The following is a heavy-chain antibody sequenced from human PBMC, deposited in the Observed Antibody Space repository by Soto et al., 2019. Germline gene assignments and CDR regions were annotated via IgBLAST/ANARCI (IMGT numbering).Heavy chain of an antibody. CDR2: ISSSGSTI. CDR1: GFTFSSYE. D-gene: IGHD3-3*01. V-gene: IGHV3-48*03. J-gene: IGHJ6*02. Sequence: HPGGSLRLSCAASGFTFSSYEMNWVRQAPGKGLEWVSYISSSGSTIYNADSVKGRFTISRDNAKNSLYLQMNSLRAEDTAVYYCARSITIFGVAYYYYYYGMDVWGQGTTVTVSS. CDR3: ARSITIFGVAYYYYYYGMDV.